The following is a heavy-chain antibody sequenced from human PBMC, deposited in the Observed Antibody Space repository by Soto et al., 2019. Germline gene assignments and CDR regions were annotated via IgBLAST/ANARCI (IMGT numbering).Heavy chain of an antibody. CDR3: ARGELNYYYYYGMDV. CDR2: IIPIFGTA. V-gene: IGHV1-69*13. Sequence: ASVKVSCKASGGTFSSYAISWVRQAPGQGLEWMGGIIPIFGTANYAQKFQGRVTITADESTSTAYMELSSLRSEDTAVYYCARGELNYYYYYGMDVWGQGTTVTVSS. D-gene: IGHD1-26*01. CDR1: GGTFSSYA. J-gene: IGHJ6*02.